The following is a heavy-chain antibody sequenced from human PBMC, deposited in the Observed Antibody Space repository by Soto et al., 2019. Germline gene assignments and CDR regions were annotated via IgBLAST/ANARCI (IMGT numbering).Heavy chain of an antibody. V-gene: IGHV1-69*13. CDR3: AGPPELTRIYYYYGMDV. J-gene: IGHJ6*02. CDR1: GGTFSSYA. CDR2: IIPIFGTA. Sequence: ASVKVSCKASGGTFSSYAISWVRQAPGQGLEWMGGIIPIFGTADYAQKFQGRVTITADESTSTAYMELSSLRSEDTAVYYCAGPPELTRIYYYYGMDVWGQGTTVTVPS. D-gene: IGHD1-7*01.